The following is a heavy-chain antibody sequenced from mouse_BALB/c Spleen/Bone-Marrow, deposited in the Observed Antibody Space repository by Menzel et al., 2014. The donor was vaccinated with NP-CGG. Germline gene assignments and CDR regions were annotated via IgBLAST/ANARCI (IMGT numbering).Heavy chain of an antibody. D-gene: IGHD1-1*01. J-gene: IGHJ1*01. V-gene: IGHV5-6-5*01. Sequence: EVHLVESGGGLVKPGGSLKLSCAASGFTFSSYAMSWVRQTPEKRLEWVASISSGGSTYYPDSVKGRFTISRDNVRNILYLQMSSLRSEDTAMYYCARVTDTFYYGSSYWYFDVWGAGTMVTVSS. CDR1: GFTFSSYA. CDR2: ISSGGST. CDR3: ARVTDTFYYGSSYWYFDV.